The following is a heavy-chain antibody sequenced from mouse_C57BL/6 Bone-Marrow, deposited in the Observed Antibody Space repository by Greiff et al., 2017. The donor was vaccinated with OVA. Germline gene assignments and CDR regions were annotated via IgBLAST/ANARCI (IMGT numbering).Heavy chain of an antibody. CDR3: TYYGSSYNFDY. V-gene: IGHV14-4*01. CDR1: GFNIKDDY. Sequence: VQLQQSGAELVRPGASVKLSCTASGFNIKDDYMHWVKQRPEQGLEWIGWIDPENGDTEYASKFQGKATITADTSSNTAYLQLSSLTSEDTAVYYCTYYGSSYNFDYWGQGTTHTVSS. J-gene: IGHJ2*01. D-gene: IGHD1-1*01. CDR2: IDPENGDT.